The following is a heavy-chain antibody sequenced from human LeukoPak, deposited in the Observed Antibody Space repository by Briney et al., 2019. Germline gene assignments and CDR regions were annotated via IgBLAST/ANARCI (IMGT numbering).Heavy chain of an antibody. Sequence: SQTLSLTCAISGDSVSSKSTAWNWIRQSPSRGLEWLGRTYYRSKWHNGYAVSVKSRITINPDTSKNQFSLQLNSVTPEDTAVYYCARDKSVDLGYFDLWGRGTLVTVSS. V-gene: IGHV6-1*01. CDR2: TYYRSKWHN. D-gene: IGHD6-19*01. CDR3: ARDKSVDLGYFDL. CDR1: GDSVSSKSTA. J-gene: IGHJ2*01.